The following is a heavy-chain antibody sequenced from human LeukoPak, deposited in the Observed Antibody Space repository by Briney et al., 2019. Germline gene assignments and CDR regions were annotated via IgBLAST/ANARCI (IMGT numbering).Heavy chain of an antibody. CDR2: ISGGGGTT. CDR1: GFTFSSYA. J-gene: IGHJ4*02. Sequence: PGGSLRLSCAASGFTFSSYAMSWVRQAPGKRLELVSAISGGGGTTYYADSVKGRFTISRDNSKSTLFLQMNSLRAEDTAVYYCAKDSGPYTSGYYGHWGQGTLVTVSS. D-gene: IGHD3-22*01. CDR3: AKDSGPYTSGYYGH. V-gene: IGHV3-23*01.